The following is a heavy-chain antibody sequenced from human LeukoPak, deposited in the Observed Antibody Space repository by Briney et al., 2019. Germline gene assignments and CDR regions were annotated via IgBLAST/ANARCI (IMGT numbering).Heavy chain of an antibody. D-gene: IGHD1-14*01. CDR2: ISSSSTII. Sequence: GGSLRLSCAASGFTFSSYSMNWVRQAPGKGLEWVSYISSSSTIIYYADSVKGRFTISRDNSKNTLYLQMNSLRAEDTAVYYCAKDGSRTVPRYFDLWGRGTLVTVSS. CDR3: AKDGSRTVPRYFDL. V-gene: IGHV3-48*01. J-gene: IGHJ2*01. CDR1: GFTFSSYS.